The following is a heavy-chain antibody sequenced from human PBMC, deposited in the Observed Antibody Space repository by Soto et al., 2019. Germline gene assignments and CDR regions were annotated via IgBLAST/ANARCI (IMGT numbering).Heavy chain of an antibody. V-gene: IGHV3-74*01. CDR2: IDTDGSIT. Sequence: GGSLRLSCEASGFTFSDYWMHWVRQVPGKELMWVSRIDTDGSITNYADYVQGRFTISRDNAKNTLYLQMNSLRAEDTAVYYCVRGLLYYGSPDFWGQGTLVTVSS. CDR1: GFTFSDYW. J-gene: IGHJ4*02. CDR3: VRGLLYYGSPDF. D-gene: IGHD3-22*01.